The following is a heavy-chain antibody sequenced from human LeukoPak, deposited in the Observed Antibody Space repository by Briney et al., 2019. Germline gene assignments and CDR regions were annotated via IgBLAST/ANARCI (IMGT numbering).Heavy chain of an antibody. Sequence: KRGESLKISCNGSGYSFTTYWIGWVPQMPWKGLEWRRSIYPGDADTRYSSSFQGQVTISADKSISTAYLQWSSLKASDTDMYYGATLWGGSGSYDTTSHAFDIWGQGTMVTVSS. CDR2: IYPGDADT. CDR1: GYSFTTYW. J-gene: IGHJ3*02. D-gene: IGHD3-10*01. CDR3: ATLWGGSGSYDTTSHAFDI. V-gene: IGHV5-51*01.